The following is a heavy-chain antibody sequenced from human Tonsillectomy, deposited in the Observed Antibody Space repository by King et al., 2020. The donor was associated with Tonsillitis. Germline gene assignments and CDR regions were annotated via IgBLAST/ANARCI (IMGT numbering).Heavy chain of an antibody. CDR3: ARGPIYYTSRPYAFDI. D-gene: IGHD3-22*01. J-gene: IGHJ3*02. CDR2: IYYSGST. V-gene: IGHV4-31*03. Sequence: QLQESGPGLVKPSQTLSLTCTVSGGSINSGDYYWTWIRQHPGKGLEWIGNIYYSGSTYYNPSLKSRVTISVDTSKNQFSLKLNSVTAADTAVYSCARGPIYYTSRPYAFDIWGQGTMVTVSS. CDR1: GGSINSGDYY.